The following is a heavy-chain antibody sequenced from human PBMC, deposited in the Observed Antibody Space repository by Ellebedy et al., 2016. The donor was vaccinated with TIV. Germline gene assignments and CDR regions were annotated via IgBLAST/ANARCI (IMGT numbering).Heavy chain of an antibody. CDR3: ARDGDHSQLDP. D-gene: IGHD7-27*01. CDR1: GYTXXRYG. J-gene: IGHJ5*02. V-gene: IGHV1-18*01. Sequence: AASVKVSCKASGYTXXRYGISWVRLXPGQGLEWMGWISAYNGNTNYAQKLQGRVTMTTDTSTSTAYMELRSRRSDDTAVYYCARDGDHSQLDPWGQGTLVTVSS. CDR2: ISAYNGNT.